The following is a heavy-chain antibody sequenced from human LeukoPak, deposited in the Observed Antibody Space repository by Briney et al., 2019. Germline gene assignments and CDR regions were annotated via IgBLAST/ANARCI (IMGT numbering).Heavy chain of an antibody. CDR2: ISSSGSTI. CDR1: GFTFSNYW. D-gene: IGHD3-10*02. V-gene: IGHV3-48*03. Sequence: PGGSLKLSCAASGFTFSNYWMNWVRQAPGKGLEWVSYISSSGSTIYYADSVKGRFTISRDNAKNSLYLQMNSLRAEDTAVYYCAELGITMIGGVWSKGTTVTISS. CDR3: AELGITMIGGV. J-gene: IGHJ6*04.